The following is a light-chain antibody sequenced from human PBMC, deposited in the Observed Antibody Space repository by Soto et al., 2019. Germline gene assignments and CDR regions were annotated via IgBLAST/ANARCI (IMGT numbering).Light chain of an antibody. V-gene: IGKV3-11*01. CDR2: DAY. CDR1: QSVSSY. Sequence: ILFTQSPGTLSLSPGERATLSWKASQSVSSYLAWYQQKPGQAHRLLIYDAYNRATGIQARFSGSGSGTDFTLTIRSLEPEDFAVYYCKQRSNWPPTFGQGTKVDIK. CDR3: KQRSNWPPT. J-gene: IGKJ1*01.